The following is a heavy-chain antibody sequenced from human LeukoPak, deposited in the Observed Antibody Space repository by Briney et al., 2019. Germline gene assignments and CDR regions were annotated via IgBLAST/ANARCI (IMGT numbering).Heavy chain of an antibody. CDR3: ARGDGYCSSTSCYAGPSYGLDF. D-gene: IGHD2-2*03. CDR1: GFNFRTYN. J-gene: IGHJ4*02. Sequence: PGGSLRLSCAASGFNFRTYNMNWVRQAPGKGLEWVSYITSSSSTIFYADSVKGRFTISRDNAKNSLYLQMNSLRAEDTAVYHCARGDGYCSSTSCYAGPSYGLDFWGQGTLVTVSS. CDR2: ITSSSSTI. V-gene: IGHV3-48*04.